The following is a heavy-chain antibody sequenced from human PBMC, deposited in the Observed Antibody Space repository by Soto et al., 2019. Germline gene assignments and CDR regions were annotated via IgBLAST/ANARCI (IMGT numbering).Heavy chain of an antibody. CDR3: ARRV. CDR2: ISDSGGST. J-gene: IGHJ2*01. CDR1: GFTFNNYA. Sequence: EVQLLESGGGLVQPGGSLRLSCAASGFTFNNYAMSWVRQAPGKGLEWVSAISDSGGSTWYADSVKGRFTMSRDNSKNILYLQMDALSAEDTAVYYCARRVWGRGALVTVSS. V-gene: IGHV3-23*01.